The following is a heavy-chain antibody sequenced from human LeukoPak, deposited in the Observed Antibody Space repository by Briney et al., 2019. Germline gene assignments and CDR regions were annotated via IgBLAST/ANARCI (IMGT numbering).Heavy chain of an antibody. D-gene: IGHD3-10*01. J-gene: IGHJ5*02. Sequence: SVKVSCKASGGTFSSYAISWVRQAPGQGLEWMGGIIPIFGTANYAQKFQGRVTITTDESTSTAYMALSSLRSEDTAVYYCVLLSSGSYYPGRNWFDPWGQGTLVTVSS. CDR2: IIPIFGTA. CDR3: VLLSSGSYYPGRNWFDP. CDR1: GGTFSSYA. V-gene: IGHV1-69*05.